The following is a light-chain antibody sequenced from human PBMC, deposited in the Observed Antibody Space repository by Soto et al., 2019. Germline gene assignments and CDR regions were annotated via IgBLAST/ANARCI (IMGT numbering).Light chain of an antibody. CDR2: GAS. CDR3: QQYNTWRAT. J-gene: IGKJ1*01. V-gene: IGKV3-15*01. CDR1: QSVSSN. Sequence: EIVLTLAPATRSVSPGESSTLSCRARQSVSSNLPCYQQKPGQAPRPLICGASPRATGIPARFSGSGSGTEFTLTIRSLQPEDFAVYYCQQYNTWRATFGQGTKV.